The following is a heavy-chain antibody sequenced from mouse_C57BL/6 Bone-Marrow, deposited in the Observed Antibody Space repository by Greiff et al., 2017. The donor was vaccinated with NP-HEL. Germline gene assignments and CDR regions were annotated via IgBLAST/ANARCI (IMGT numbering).Heavy chain of an antibody. Sequence: VQLQQPGAELVKPGASVKLSCKASGYTFTSYWMHWVKQRPGQGLEWIGMIHPNSGSTNYNEKFKSKATLTVDKSSSTAYMQLSILTSEDSAVYYCANYYGSVYAMDYWGQGTAVTVSS. V-gene: IGHV1-64*01. D-gene: IGHD1-1*01. CDR3: ANYYGSVYAMDY. CDR1: GYTFTSYW. CDR2: IHPNSGST. J-gene: IGHJ4*01.